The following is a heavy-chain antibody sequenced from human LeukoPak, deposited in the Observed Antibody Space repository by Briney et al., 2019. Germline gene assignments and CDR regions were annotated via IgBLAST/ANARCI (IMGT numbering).Heavy chain of an antibody. CDR2: MNPNSGNT. D-gene: IGHD3-9*01. CDR3: ARGDNFHDAFDI. Sequence: ASVKVSCKASGYTFTSYDINWVRQATGQGLEWMGWMNPNSGNTGYAQKFQGRVTMTRNTSISTAYMELSSLRSEDTAVYYCARGDNFHDAFDIWDQGTMVTVSP. CDR1: GYTFTSYD. V-gene: IGHV1-8*01. J-gene: IGHJ3*02.